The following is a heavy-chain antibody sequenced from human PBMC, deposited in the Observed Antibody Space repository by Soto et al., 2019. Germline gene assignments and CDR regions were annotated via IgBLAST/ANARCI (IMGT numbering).Heavy chain of an antibody. Sequence: PGGSLRLSCAASGFTFSSYGMHWVRQAPGKGLEWVAVISYDGSNKYYADSVKGRFTISRDNSKNTLYLQMNSLRAEDTAVYYCAKDLSDYGDYGGSGPFYWGQGTLVTVSS. CDR2: ISYDGSNK. V-gene: IGHV3-30*18. CDR3: AKDLSDYGDYGGSGPFY. D-gene: IGHD4-17*01. J-gene: IGHJ4*02. CDR1: GFTFSSYG.